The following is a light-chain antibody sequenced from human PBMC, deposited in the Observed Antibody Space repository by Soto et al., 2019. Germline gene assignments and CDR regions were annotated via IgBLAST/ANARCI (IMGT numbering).Light chain of an antibody. CDR1: SSDVGGYNY. CDR3: CLYAGSYVV. V-gene: IGLV2-11*01. CDR2: DVS. J-gene: IGLJ2*01. Sequence: QSALTQPRSVSGSPGQSVTISCTGTSSDVGGYNYVSWYQQHPGKAPKLMIYDVSKRPSGVPDRFSGSKSGNTASLTISGLQAEDEADYYCCLYAGSYVVFGGWTKLTVL.